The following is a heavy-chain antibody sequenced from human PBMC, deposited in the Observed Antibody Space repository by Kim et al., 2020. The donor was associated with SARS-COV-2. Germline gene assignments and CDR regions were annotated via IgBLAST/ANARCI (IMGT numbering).Heavy chain of an antibody. Sequence: GGSLRLSCTASGLTFSTYWMSWVRQAPGKGLEWVANIRQDGSQRYYVDSVKGRVTISRDNARNSLYLQMNSLRDEDTAVYYCARFQQYSIHNWGQGTLVTVSS. CDR3: ARFQQYSIHN. D-gene: IGHD4-4*01. CDR1: GLTFSTYW. CDR2: IRQDGSQR. J-gene: IGHJ4*02. V-gene: IGHV3-7*01.